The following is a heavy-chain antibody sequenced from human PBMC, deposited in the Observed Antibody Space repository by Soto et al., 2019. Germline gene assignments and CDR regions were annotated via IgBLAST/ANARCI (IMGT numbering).Heavy chain of an antibody. CDR2: IYYSGST. CDR3: ARDRGDCSGGSCDGTHAFDI. CDR1: GGSISSYY. J-gene: IGHJ3*02. V-gene: IGHV4-59*01. D-gene: IGHD2-15*01. Sequence: QVQLQESGPGLVKPSETLSLTCTVSGGSISSYYWSWIRQPPGKGLEWFGYIYYSGSTNYNPSLKGRVTKSVDTSKNQFSLKLSSVTAADTAVYYCARDRGDCSGGSCDGTHAFDIWGQGTMVTVSS.